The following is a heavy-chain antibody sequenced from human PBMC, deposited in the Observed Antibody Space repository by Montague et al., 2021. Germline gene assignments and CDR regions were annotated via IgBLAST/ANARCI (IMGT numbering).Heavy chain of an antibody. V-gene: IGHV4-59*01. J-gene: IGHJ4*02. D-gene: IGHD2-8*01. CDR3: ARKGTNWDY. CDR1: GDSINYYY. CDR2: IYYTGTT. Sequence: SETLSLTCTVSGDSINYYYWSWIRQPPGKGLEWIGYIYYTGTTNYNPSLKSLVTISVDTSRNQFFLNVSSVTAAHTAVYYCARKGTNWDYWGQGTLVTVSS.